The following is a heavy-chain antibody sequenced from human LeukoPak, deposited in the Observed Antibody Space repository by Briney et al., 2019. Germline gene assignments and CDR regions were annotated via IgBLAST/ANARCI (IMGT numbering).Heavy chain of an antibody. D-gene: IGHD6-19*01. V-gene: IGHV4-59*01. CDR2: IYYSGST. CDR3: ATAIPGIAVAGGLDYFDY. Sequence: PSETLSLTCTVSGGSISSYNWSWIRQPTGKGLEWIGYIYYSGSTNYNPSLKSRVTISVDTSKNQFSLKLSSVTAADTAVYYCATAIPGIAVAGGLDYFDYWGQGTLVTVSS. J-gene: IGHJ4*02. CDR1: GGSISSYN.